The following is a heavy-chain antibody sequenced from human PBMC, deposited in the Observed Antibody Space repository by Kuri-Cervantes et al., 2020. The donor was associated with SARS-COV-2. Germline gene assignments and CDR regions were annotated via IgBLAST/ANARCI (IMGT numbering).Heavy chain of an antibody. J-gene: IGHJ4*02. CDR2: ISAYNGNT. CDR3: ARSEGYCSSTSCPLPGDY. V-gene: IGHV1-18*01. D-gene: IGHD2-2*01. CDR1: GYSFTSYG. Sequence: ASVMVSCKASGYSFTSYGISWVRQAPGQGLEWMGWISAYNGNTTYAQKPQGRVTMTTDTSTSTAYMELSSLRSEDTAVYYCARSEGYCSSTSCPLPGDYWGQGTLVTVSS.